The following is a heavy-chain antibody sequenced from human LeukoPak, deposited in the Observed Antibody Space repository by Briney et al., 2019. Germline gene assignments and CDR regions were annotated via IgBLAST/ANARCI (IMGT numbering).Heavy chain of an antibody. CDR1: GGSISSYY. CDR3: ARGRWDYYGTLDAFDI. CDR2: IYYSGST. V-gene: IGHV4-59*01. D-gene: IGHD3-10*01. J-gene: IGHJ3*02. Sequence: PSETLSLTCTVSGGSISSYYWSWIRQPPGKGLEWIGYIYYSGSTNYNPSLKSRVTISVDTSKNQFSLKLSSVTAADTAVYYCARGRWDYYGTLDAFDIWGQGTMVTVSS.